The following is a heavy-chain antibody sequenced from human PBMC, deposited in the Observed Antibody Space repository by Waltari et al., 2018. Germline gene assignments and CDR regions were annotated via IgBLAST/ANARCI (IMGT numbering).Heavy chain of an antibody. CDR3: ARDTSRYDFWSGYPGWFDP. V-gene: IGHV4-59*11. CDR1: GGSISSHY. CDR2: IYYSGST. D-gene: IGHD3-3*01. Sequence: QVQLQESGPGLVKPSETLSLTCTVSGGSISSHYWSWIRQPPGTGLEWIGYIYYSGSTNYNPSLKSRVTISVDTSKNQFSLKLSSVTAADTAVYYCARDTSRYDFWSGYPGWFDPWGQGTLVTVSS. J-gene: IGHJ5*02.